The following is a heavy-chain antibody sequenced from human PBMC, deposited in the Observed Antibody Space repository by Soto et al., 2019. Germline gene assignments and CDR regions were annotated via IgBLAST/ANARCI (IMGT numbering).Heavy chain of an antibody. D-gene: IGHD2-21*02. CDR2: RNAGNGNT. CDR3: ARSIVVVTALDY. J-gene: IGHJ4*02. V-gene: IGHV1-3*05. CDR1: GYTFTSYD. Sequence: QVQLVQSGAEEKKPGASVKVSCKASGYTFTSYDMHWVRQAPGQRLEWMGWRNAGNGNTKYSQKFQGRVTITRDTSASTAYMELSSLRSEDTAVYYCARSIVVVTALDYWGQGTLVTVSS.